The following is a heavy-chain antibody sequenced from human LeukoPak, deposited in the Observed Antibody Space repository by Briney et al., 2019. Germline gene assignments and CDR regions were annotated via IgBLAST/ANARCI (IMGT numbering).Heavy chain of an antibody. CDR3: ARGRGTNYYGSGSYFPLALYYGMDV. CDR1: GFTFSSYS. V-gene: IGHV3-21*01. CDR2: ISSSSSYI. Sequence: GGSLRLSCAASGFTFSSYSMNWVRQAPGKGLEWVSSISSSSSYIYYADSVKGRFTISRDNAKNSLYLQMNSLRAEDTAVYYCARGRGTNYYGSGSYFPLALYYGMDVWGQGTTVTVSS. J-gene: IGHJ6*02. D-gene: IGHD3-10*01.